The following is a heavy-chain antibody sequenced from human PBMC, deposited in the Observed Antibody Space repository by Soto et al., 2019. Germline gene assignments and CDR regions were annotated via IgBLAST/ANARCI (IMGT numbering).Heavy chain of an antibody. V-gene: IGHV3-74*01. CDR1: VFTFSSYW. Sequence: PWWSLRLSCSASVFTFSSYWMYWVRQVPGKGLVWVARINSDGSITNYADSVKGRLTISRDNAKNTLYLQMNSLRAEDTAVYYCARDIGSVGYWGQGTMVTVSS. J-gene: IGHJ4*02. CDR2: INSDGSIT. D-gene: IGHD2-15*01. CDR3: ARDIGSVGY.